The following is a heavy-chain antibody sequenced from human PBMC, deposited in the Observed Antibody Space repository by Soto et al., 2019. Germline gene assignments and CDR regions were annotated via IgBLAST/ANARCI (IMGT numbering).Heavy chain of an antibody. CDR2: IYSGGAI. J-gene: IGHJ5*02. CDR1: GFTVSNNY. D-gene: IGHD3-3*01. Sequence: ESGGGLVQPGGSLRLSCAASGFTVSNNYMGWVRQAPGKGLEWVSLIYSGGAIYYADSVRGRFTISRDNSRNMVYLQMSSLRDEDTAVYYCKGGFGVNISWGQGTLVTVSS. CDR3: KGGFGVNIS. V-gene: IGHV3-66*01.